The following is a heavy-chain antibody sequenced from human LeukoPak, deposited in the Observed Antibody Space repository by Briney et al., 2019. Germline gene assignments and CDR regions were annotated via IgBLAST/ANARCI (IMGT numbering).Heavy chain of an antibody. D-gene: IGHD2-15*01. J-gene: IGHJ4*02. Sequence: GGSLRLSCAASGFTFSSYSMSWVRQAPGKGLEWVSSISSSSSYIYYADSVKGRFTISRDNAKNSLYLQMNSLRAEDTAVYYCARHLGYCSGGSCYPFDYWGQGTLVTVSS. CDR1: GFTFSSYS. V-gene: IGHV3-21*01. CDR3: ARHLGYCSGGSCYPFDY. CDR2: ISSSSSYI.